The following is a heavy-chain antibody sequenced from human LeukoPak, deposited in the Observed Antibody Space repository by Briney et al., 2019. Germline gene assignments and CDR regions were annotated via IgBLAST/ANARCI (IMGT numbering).Heavy chain of an antibody. J-gene: IGHJ4*02. V-gene: IGHV3-23*01. CDR2: IVSNGGDT. D-gene: IGHD1-1*01. Sequence: GGSLRLSCAASGFTFSGYAMTWVRQAPGKGPEWVSGIVSNGGDTYYADSVKGRFTISRDNSKNSLYLQMNSLRVEDTAIYYCAKDAVYGDANWEFDYWGRGTLVTVSS. CDR1: GFTFSGYA. CDR3: AKDAVYGDANWEFDY.